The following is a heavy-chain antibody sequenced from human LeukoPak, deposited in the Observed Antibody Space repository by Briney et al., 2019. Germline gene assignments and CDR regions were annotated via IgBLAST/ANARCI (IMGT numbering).Heavy chain of an antibody. D-gene: IGHD2-15*01. J-gene: IGHJ6*02. CDR1: GLTFSSYA. V-gene: IGHV3-23*01. CDR3: AKVVAATASYYGMDV. CDR2: ISGSGGST. Sequence: GGSLRLSGAASGLTFSSYAMSWVRQDPGKGLEWVSAISGSGGSTYYADSVKGRFTISRDNSKNTLYLQMNSLRAEDTAVYYCAKVVAATASYYGMDVWGQGTTVTVSS.